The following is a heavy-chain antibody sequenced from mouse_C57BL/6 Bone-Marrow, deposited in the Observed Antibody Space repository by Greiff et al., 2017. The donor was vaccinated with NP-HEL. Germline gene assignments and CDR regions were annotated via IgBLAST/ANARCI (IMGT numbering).Heavy chain of an antibody. Sequence: EVKLVESGGGLVQSGRSLILSCATSGFTFSDFYMEWVRQAPGKGLEWIAASRNKANDYTTEYSASVKGRFIVSRDTSQSILYLQMNALRAEDTAIYYCARDAWSFPWYFDVWGRGTTVTVSS. J-gene: IGHJ1*03. V-gene: IGHV7-1*01. CDR2: SRNKANDYTT. CDR3: ARDAWSFPWYFDV. CDR1: GFTFSDFY.